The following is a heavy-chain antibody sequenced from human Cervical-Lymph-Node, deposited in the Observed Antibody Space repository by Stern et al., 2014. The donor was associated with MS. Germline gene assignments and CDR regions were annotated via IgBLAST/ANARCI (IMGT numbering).Heavy chain of an antibody. CDR3: VRGLGSNDDS. CDR1: GFTFSDYF. J-gene: IGHJ5*01. D-gene: IGHD1-26*01. Sequence: DQLVESGGGLVKPGGSLRLSCAVSGFTFSDYFMTWVRQAPGKGLEWLSYVSSSGDTIHYADSVRGRFTISRDNAKNSLYLQMNSLRVEDTAVYYCVRGLGSNDDSWGQGTLVTVSS. V-gene: IGHV3-11*01. CDR2: VSSSGDTI.